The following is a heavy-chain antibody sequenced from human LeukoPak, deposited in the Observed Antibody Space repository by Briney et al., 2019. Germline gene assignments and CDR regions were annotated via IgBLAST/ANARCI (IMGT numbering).Heavy chain of an antibody. CDR2: ISYDGSNK. J-gene: IGHJ4*02. D-gene: IGHD1-26*01. CDR3: AREGSSGSYLFDC. Sequence: PGRSLRLSCAASGFTFSSYAMHWVRQAPGKGLEWVAVISYDGSNKYYADSVKGRFTISRDNSKNTLYLQMNSLRAEDTAVYYCAREGSSGSYLFDCWGQGTLVTVSS. CDR1: GFTFSSYA. V-gene: IGHV3-30-3*01.